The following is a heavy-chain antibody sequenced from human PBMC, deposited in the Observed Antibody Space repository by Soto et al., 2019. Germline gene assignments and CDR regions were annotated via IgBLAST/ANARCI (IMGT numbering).Heavy chain of an antibody. J-gene: IGHJ4*02. D-gene: IGHD5-12*01. CDR3: AREGKMATTPFDY. V-gene: IGHV3-74*01. Sequence: EGSLRQSCAASGSIFSNYWLHWVRQAPGKGLVWVSRISSDGSTTTYADSVKGRFIISKDNIKNTLYMQMNSLGAEDTAVYYCAREGKMATTPFDYWGQGT. CDR2: ISSDGSTT. CDR1: GSIFSNYW.